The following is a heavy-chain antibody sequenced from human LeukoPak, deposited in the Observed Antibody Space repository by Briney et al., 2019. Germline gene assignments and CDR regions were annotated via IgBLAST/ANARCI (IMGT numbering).Heavy chain of an antibody. D-gene: IGHD6-13*01. J-gene: IGHJ6*04. V-gene: IGHV3-48*03. CDR2: SSSSGSTI. Sequence: GGSLRLSCAASGSTFISYEMNWVRQAPGKGLEWVSYSSSSGSTIYYADSVKGRFTISRDNAKNSLYLQMNSLRAEDTAVYYCARDFSVFIAAAGTRRHYYYGMDVWGKGTTVTVSS. CDR1: GSTFISYE. CDR3: ARDFSVFIAAAGTRRHYYYGMDV.